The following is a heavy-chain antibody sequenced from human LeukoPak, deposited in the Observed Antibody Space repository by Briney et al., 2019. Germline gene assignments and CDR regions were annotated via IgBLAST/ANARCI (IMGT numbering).Heavy chain of an antibody. V-gene: IGHV4-30-4*01. CDR1: GGSISSGYYY. CDR2: IYYGGT. CDR3: ARGTWSSSIDY. D-gene: IGHD6-6*01. Sequence: SQTLSLTCTVSGGSISSGYYYWSWIRQPPGKGLEYIGYIYYGGTYYNPSLKSRVTISVDTSKNQFSLKLSSVTAADTAVYYCARGTWSSSIDYWGQGTLVTVSS. J-gene: IGHJ4*02.